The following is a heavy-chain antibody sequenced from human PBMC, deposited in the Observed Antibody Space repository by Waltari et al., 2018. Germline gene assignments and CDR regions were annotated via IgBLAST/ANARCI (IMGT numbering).Heavy chain of an antibody. D-gene: IGHD5-12*01. J-gene: IGHJ5*02. CDR3: ATIGWEMATISGPSGGS. Sequence: EVRLLQSGAEVKKPGTTLKISCRLSGYTLSNYYIHWIQQAPGKGLQWMGLVDPEDGQTIYAEALQGRISMTADSSTETVYMELTSLTSDDSAVYYCATIGWEMATISGPSGGSWGQGTLVTVSS. V-gene: IGHV1-69-2*01. CDR1: GYTLSNYY. CDR2: VDPEDGQT.